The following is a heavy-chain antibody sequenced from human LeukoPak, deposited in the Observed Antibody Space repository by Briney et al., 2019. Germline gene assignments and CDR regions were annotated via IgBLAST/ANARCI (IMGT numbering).Heavy chain of an antibody. Sequence: SQTLSLTCTVSGGSISSGSYYWSWIRQPAGKGLEWIGRIYTSGSTNYNPSLKSPVTISADTSKNQLSLKLSSVTAADTAVYYCARGRDWDYDFWSGPLGAFDIWGQGTMVTVSS. J-gene: IGHJ3*02. D-gene: IGHD3-3*01. V-gene: IGHV4-61*02. CDR3: ARGRDWDYDFWSGPLGAFDI. CDR1: GGSISSGSYY. CDR2: IYTSGST.